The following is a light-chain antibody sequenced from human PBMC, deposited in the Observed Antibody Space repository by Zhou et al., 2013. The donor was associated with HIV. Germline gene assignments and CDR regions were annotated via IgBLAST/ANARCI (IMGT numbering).Light chain of an antibody. J-gene: IGKJ2*01. CDR3: QEYNSLMYT. CDR2: KAS. CDR1: QSLTSW. V-gene: IGKV1-5*03. Sequence: DIQMTQSPSTLSASVGDRVTITCRASQSLTSWLAWYQQKPGKAPKLLIYKASTLESGVPSRFSGSGSETEFTLTISSLQPDDFATYYCQEYNSLMYTFGQGTKLDIK.